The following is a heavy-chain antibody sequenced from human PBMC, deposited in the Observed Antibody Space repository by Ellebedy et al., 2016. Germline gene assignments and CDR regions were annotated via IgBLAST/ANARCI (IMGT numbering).Heavy chain of an antibody. CDR2: ISYDGSDK. Sequence: GESLKISCAASGFTFSSYGMHWVRQAPGKGLEWVAVISYDGSDKYYADSVKGRFTISRDNAKNSLYLQMNSLRAEDTAVYYCARAHSVSDTGSFDCWGQGTLVTVSS. CDR3: ARAHSVSDTGSFDC. V-gene: IGHV3-30*03. D-gene: IGHD1-26*01. CDR1: GFTFSSYG. J-gene: IGHJ4*02.